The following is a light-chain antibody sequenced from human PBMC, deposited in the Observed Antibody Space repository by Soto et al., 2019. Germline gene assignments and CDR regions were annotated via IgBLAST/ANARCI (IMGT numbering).Light chain of an antibody. CDR2: EVS. Sequence: QSVLTQPASVSGSPGQSITISCTGTSSDVGSYNLVSWYQQHPGKVPKLMIYEVSKRPSGVSNRFSGSKSGNTASLAISGLQAEDEADYYCCSYAGSSIPFGTGTKVTV. CDR3: CSYAGSSIP. J-gene: IGLJ1*01. V-gene: IGLV2-23*02. CDR1: SSDVGSYNL.